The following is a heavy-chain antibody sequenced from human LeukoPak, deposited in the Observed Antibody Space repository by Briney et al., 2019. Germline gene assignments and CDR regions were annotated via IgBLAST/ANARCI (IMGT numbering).Heavy chain of an antibody. CDR3: ASTGYYDILTGYYTDY. V-gene: IGHV3-23*01. Sequence: PGGSLKLSCAASGFTFSSYAMNWVRQAPGKGLEWVSVISGSGVNTYYADSVTGRFTISRDNSKNTLYLQMNSLRAEDTAVYYCASTGYYDILTGYYTDYWGQGTLVTVSS. D-gene: IGHD3-9*01. J-gene: IGHJ4*02. CDR2: ISGSGVNT. CDR1: GFTFSSYA.